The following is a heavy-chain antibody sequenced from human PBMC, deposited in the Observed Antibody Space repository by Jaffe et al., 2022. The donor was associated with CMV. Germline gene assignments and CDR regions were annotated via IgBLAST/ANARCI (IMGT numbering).Heavy chain of an antibody. V-gene: IGHV3-33*08. CDR2: IWYDGSNK. Sequence: QVQLVESGGGVVQPGRSLRLSCAASGFTFSSYGMHWVRQAPGKGLEWVAVIWYDGSNKYYADSVKGRFTISRDNSKNTLYLQMNSLRAEDTAVYYCARVLTVTSPLDYWGQGTLVTVSS. D-gene: IGHD4-17*01. J-gene: IGHJ4*02. CDR3: ARVLTVTSPLDY. CDR1: GFTFSSYG.